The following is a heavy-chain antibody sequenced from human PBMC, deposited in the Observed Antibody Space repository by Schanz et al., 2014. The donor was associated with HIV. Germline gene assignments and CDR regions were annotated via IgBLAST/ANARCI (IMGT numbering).Heavy chain of an antibody. CDR3: ARGGIWEWDQPDFDY. CDR2: KSFDGINK. V-gene: IGHV3-30*03. D-gene: IGHD2-15*01. J-gene: IGHJ4*02. CDR1: GFTFRTFG. Sequence: QVQLVESGGGVVQPGRSLRLSCAVSGFTFRTFGMHWVRQAPGKGLEWGAFKSFDGINKYYADSVKGRFTISRDNSKNTLYLQMNSLRAEDTAVYYCARGGIWEWDQPDFDYWGQGTLVTVSS.